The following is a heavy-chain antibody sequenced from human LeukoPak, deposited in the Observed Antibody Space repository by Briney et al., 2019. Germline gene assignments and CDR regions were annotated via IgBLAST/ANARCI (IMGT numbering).Heavy chain of an antibody. CDR3: ARGKGTYDFWSGSDY. V-gene: IGHV1-18*01. CDR1: GYTFTSYG. J-gene: IGHJ4*02. Sequence: ASVKVPCKASGYTFTSYGISWVRQAPGQGLEWMGWISAYNGNTNYAQKLQGRVTMTTDTSTSTAYMELRSLRSDDTAMYYCARGKGTYDFWSGSDYWGQGTLVTVSS. CDR2: ISAYNGNT. D-gene: IGHD3-3*01.